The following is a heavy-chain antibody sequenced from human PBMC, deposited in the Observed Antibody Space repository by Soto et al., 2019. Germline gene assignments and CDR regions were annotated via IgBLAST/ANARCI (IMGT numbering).Heavy chain of an antibody. V-gene: IGHV1-69*13. D-gene: IGHD3-10*01. CDR1: GGTFSSYA. CDR2: IIPIFDTA. J-gene: IGHJ4*02. Sequence: ASVKVSCRASGGTFSSYAISWVRQAPGQGLEWMGGIIPIFDTANYAQRLQGRVTVTADESTSTAYMELSSLRSEDTAVYYCATGGSHKRFDYWGQGTLVTVSS. CDR3: ATGGSHKRFDY.